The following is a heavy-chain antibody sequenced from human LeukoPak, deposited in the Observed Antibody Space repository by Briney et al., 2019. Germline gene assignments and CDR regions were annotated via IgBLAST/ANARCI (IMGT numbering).Heavy chain of an antibody. CDR3: ARDNFYNSGGGMEDGFDI. CDR1: GGSISSSIYY. Sequence: PSETLSLTCIVSGGSISSSIYYWGWIRQPPGKGLEWIGSSSYTGITYYNPSLESRVTISVDTSKNDFSLKLSSVTAADTAVYYCARDNFYNSGGGMEDGFDIWGQGTMVTVSS. D-gene: IGHD3-10*01. V-gene: IGHV4-39*07. CDR2: SSYTGIT. J-gene: IGHJ3*02.